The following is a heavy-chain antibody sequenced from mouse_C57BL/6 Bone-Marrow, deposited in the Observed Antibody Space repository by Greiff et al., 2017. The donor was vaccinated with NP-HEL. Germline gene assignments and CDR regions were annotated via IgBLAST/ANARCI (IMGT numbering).Heavy chain of an antibody. CDR3: VRGRLRRRCYAMDY. Sequence: EVKLVESGGGLVQPKGSLKLSCAASGFTFNTYAMHWVRQAPGKGLEWVARIRSKSSNYATYYADSVKDRFTISRDDSQSMHYLQMNNLKTEDTAMYYGVRGRLRRRCYAMDYWGQGTSVTVSS. CDR2: IRSKSSNYAT. D-gene: IGHD2-2*01. J-gene: IGHJ4*01. V-gene: IGHV10-3*01. CDR1: GFTFNTYA.